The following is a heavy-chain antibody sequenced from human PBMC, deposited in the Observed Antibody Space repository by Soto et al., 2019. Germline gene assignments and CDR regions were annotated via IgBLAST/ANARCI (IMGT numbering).Heavy chain of an antibody. CDR3: ARDQIVEGGYCSGGSCYTTPGPFDY. Sequence: ASVKVSCKASGYTFTSYAMHWVRQAPGQRLEWMGWINAGNGNTKYSQKFQGRVTITRDTSASTAYMELSSLRSEDTAVYYCARDQIVEGGYCSGGSCYTTPGPFDYWGQGTLVTVSS. V-gene: IGHV1-3*01. CDR1: GYTFTSYA. D-gene: IGHD2-15*01. J-gene: IGHJ4*02. CDR2: INAGNGNT.